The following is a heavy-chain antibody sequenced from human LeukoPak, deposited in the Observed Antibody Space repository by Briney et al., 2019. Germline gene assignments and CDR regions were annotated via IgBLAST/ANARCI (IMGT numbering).Heavy chain of an antibody. CDR2: INAGNGDT. CDR1: GYIFTTYA. Sequence: EASVNVSCKASGYIFTTYAIHWVRQAPGQGLEWMGWINAGNGDTIYSQRFQGRVTITRDTSASTVYMELSSLISEDTAVYYCARDPVGSISGYFDYWGQGTLVTVSS. J-gene: IGHJ4*02. D-gene: IGHD1-20*01. CDR3: ARDPVGSISGYFDY. V-gene: IGHV1-3*01.